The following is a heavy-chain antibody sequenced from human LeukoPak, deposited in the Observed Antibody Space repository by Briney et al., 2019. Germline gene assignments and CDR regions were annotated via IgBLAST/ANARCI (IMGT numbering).Heavy chain of an antibody. D-gene: IGHD5-18*01. CDR1: GFTFNNYA. Sequence: GGSLRLSCAASGFTFNNYAMTWVRQAPGKGLEWVSLINGGAGSSYYADSVKGRFTVSRDNSKNTLYSQMNSLGDDDTAIYHCAKGQGYNYGDSIDYWGQGTLVTVSS. J-gene: IGHJ4*02. CDR2: INGGAGSS. CDR3: AKGQGYNYGDSIDY. V-gene: IGHV3-23*01.